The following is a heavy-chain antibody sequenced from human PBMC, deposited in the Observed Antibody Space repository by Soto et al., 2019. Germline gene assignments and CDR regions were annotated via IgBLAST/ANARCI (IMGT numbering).Heavy chain of an antibody. CDR2: IIPIFGTA. D-gene: IGHD2-21*02. Sequence: SVKVSCKASGGTFSSYAISWVRQAPGQGLEWMGGIIPIFGTANYAQKFQGRVTITADESTSTAYMELSSLRAEDTAVYYCASDTVGDSVVVTATWGFDYWGQGTLVTVSS. CDR3: ASDTVGDSVVVTATWGFDY. CDR1: GGTFSSYA. V-gene: IGHV1-69*13. J-gene: IGHJ4*02.